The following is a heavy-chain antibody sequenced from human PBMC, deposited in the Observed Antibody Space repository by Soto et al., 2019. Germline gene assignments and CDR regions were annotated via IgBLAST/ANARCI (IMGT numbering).Heavy chain of an antibody. CDR2: IIPIFGTA. V-gene: IGHV1-69*05. J-gene: IGHJ6*02. Sequence: QVQLVQSGAEVKKPGSSVKVSCKASGGTFSSYAISWVRQAPGQGLEWMGGIIPIFGTANYAQKFQGRVTLTXXEXTIXAYMELSSLRSEDTAVYYCARRATLEYYYYCGMDVWGQGTTVTVSS. CDR3: ARRATLEYYYYCGMDV. D-gene: IGHD1-1*01. CDR1: GGTFSSYA.